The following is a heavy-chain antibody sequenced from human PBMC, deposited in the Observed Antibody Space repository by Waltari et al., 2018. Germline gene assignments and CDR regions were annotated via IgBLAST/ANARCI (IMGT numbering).Heavy chain of an antibody. D-gene: IGHD3-22*01. J-gene: IGHJ1*01. V-gene: IGHV1-8*01. CDR1: GYTFTSYD. CDR2: MNPNSGNT. Sequence: QVQLVQSGAEVKKPGASVKVSCKASGYTFTSYDINWVRQATGQGLEWMGWMNPNSGNTGYAQKFQGRVTMTRNTSISTAYMELSSLRSEDTAVYYCARVLHRHSSGYFDYFQHWGQGTLVTVSS. CDR3: ARVLHRHSSGYFDYFQH.